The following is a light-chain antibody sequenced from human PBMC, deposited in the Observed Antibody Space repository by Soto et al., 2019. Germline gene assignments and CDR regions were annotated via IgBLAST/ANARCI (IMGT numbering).Light chain of an antibody. CDR2: SAS. CDR3: QQYGSSPLT. Sequence: EIVLTQSPATLSLSPGERATLSCRASQSVSTYLAWYQQKPGQAPRLLIYSASSRATGIPDRFSGSGSGTDFTLTISRLEPEDSAVYYCQQYGSSPLTFGGGTKV. CDR1: QSVSTY. V-gene: IGKV3-20*01. J-gene: IGKJ4*01.